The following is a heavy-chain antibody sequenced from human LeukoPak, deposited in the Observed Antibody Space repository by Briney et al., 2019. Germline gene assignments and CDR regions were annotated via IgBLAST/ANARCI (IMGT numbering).Heavy chain of an antibody. CDR3: ARDSANGSSWYFDY. D-gene: IGHD6-13*01. Sequence: SGTLSLTCAVSGGSISSSNWWSWVRQPPGKGLEWIGEIYHSGSTNYNPSLKSRVTISVDKSKNQFSLTLNSVTAADTAVYYCARDSANGSSWYFDYWGQGTLVTVSS. CDR1: GGSISSSNW. CDR2: IYHSGST. J-gene: IGHJ4*02. V-gene: IGHV4-4*02.